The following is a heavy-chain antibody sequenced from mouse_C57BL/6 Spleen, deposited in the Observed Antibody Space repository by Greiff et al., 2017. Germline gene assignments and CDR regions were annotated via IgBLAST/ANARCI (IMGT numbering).Heavy chain of an antibody. D-gene: IGHD1-1*01. CDR3: ARLSLYYYGSSYVDY. J-gene: IGHJ2*01. CDR1: GYTFTSYG. Sequence: QVHVKQSGAELARPGASVKLSCKASGYTFTSYGISWVKQRTGQGLEWIGEIYPRSGNTYYNEKFKGKATLTADKSSSTAYMELRSLTSEDSAVYFCARLSLYYYGSSYVDYWGQGTTLTVSS. CDR2: IYPRSGNT. V-gene: IGHV1-81*01.